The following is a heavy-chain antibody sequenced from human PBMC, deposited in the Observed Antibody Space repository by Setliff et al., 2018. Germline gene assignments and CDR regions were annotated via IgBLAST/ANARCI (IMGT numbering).Heavy chain of an antibody. CDR1: GGTFSSYG. CDR3: AREGVDTRSSTDYRYYMDV. J-gene: IGHJ6*03. Sequence: SVKVSCKASGGTFSSYGVSWVRQAPGQGLEWMGGTIPMFGSTNYAQKFQGRVTIMTDESTSTAYMEVSNLRYEDTAVYYCAREGVDTRSSTDYRYYMDVWGKGTTVTVSS. D-gene: IGHD2-15*01. CDR2: TIPMFGST. V-gene: IGHV1-69*05.